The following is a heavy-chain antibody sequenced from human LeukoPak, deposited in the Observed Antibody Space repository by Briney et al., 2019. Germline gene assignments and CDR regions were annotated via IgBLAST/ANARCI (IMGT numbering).Heavy chain of an antibody. CDR1: GDSISTYY. J-gene: IGHJ4*02. D-gene: IGHD6-13*01. Sequence: PSETLSLTCTVSGDSISTYYWNWIRQTPGKGLEWIGYIYYTGSTNYNPSLKSRVTISLDTSRNQFSLDLRSVTAADTAVYYCARVGSSWYFDYWGQGTLVTVSS. CDR3: ARVGSSWYFDY. V-gene: IGHV4-59*01. CDR2: IYYTGST.